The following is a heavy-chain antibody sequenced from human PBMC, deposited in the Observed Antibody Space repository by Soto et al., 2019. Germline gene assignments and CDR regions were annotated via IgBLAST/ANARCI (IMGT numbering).Heavy chain of an antibody. Sequence: PSETLSLTCAVSGGSISSGGYSWSWIRQPPGKGLEWIGYIYHSGSTYYNPSLKSRVTISVDRSKNQFSLKLSSVTAADTAVYYCARRGAGVLVPAARLYYYYGMDVWGQGTTVTVSS. V-gene: IGHV4-30-2*01. CDR1: GGSISSGGYS. J-gene: IGHJ6*02. CDR3: ARRGAGVLVPAARLYYYYGMDV. CDR2: IYHSGST. D-gene: IGHD2-2*01.